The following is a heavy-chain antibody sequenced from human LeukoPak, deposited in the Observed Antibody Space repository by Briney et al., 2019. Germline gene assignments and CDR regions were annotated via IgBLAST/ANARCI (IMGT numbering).Heavy chain of an antibody. CDR1: GFTFSSYG. CDR2: ISYDGSNK. V-gene: IGHV3-30*18. D-gene: IGHD3-10*01. CDR3: AKNELLWFGEFDAFDI. J-gene: IGHJ3*02. Sequence: GGSLRLSCAASGFTFSSYGMHWVRQAPGRGLDWVAVISYDGSNKYYVDSVKGRFTISRDNSKNMLYLQTNSLRAEDTAVYYCAKNELLWFGEFDAFDIWGQGTMVTVSS.